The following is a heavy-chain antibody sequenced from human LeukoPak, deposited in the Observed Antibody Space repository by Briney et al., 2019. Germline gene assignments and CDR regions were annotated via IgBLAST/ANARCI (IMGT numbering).Heavy chain of an antibody. D-gene: IGHD3-10*01. V-gene: IGHV4-39*07. Sequence: SETLSLTCTVSGGSISSSSYYWGWIRQPPGKGLEWIGSIYYSGRTYYNPSLKSRVTISVDTSKNQFSLKLSSVTAADTAVYYCARMPGWAIGLVRFYWGQGTLVTVSS. CDR3: ARMPGWAIGLVRFY. J-gene: IGHJ4*02. CDR2: IYYSGRT. CDR1: GGSISSSSYY.